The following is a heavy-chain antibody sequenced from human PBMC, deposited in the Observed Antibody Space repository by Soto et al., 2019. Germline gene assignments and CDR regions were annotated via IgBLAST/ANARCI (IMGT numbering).Heavy chain of an antibody. CDR3: ARDSATLEAFDI. J-gene: IGHJ3*02. D-gene: IGHD3-16*01. CDR2: INAGNGNT. Sequence: ASVKVSCKASGYTFTSYAMHWVRQAPGQRLEWMGWINAGNGNTKYSQKFQGRVTITRDTSASTAYMELSSLRSEDTAVYYCARDSATLEAFDIWGQGTTVTVSS. V-gene: IGHV1-3*01. CDR1: GYTFTSYA.